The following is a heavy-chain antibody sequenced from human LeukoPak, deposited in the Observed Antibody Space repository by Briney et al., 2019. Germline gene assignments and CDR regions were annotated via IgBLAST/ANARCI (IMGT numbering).Heavy chain of an antibody. Sequence: SEALSLTCAVYGGSFSGCYWSWIRQPPGKGLEWIGEINHSGSTNYNPSLKSRVTISVDTSKNQFSLKLSSVTAADTAVYYCARGPPSMVRGVRPDYWGQGTLVTVSS. D-gene: IGHD3-10*01. CDR2: INHSGST. CDR3: ARGPPSMVRGVRPDY. J-gene: IGHJ4*02. V-gene: IGHV4-34*01. CDR1: GGSFSGCY.